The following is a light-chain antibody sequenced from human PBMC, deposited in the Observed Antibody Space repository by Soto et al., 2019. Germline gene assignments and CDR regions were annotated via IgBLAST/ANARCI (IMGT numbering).Light chain of an antibody. Sequence: DIVMTQYPDSLAVSLGERATINCKSSQSVLYRSNNKNYLAWYQQKPGQPPKLLIYWASTRESGVHDRFSGSGSGTDFTLTISSLQAEDVAVYYCQQYSSTPLTFGRGTKLDIK. CDR1: QSVLYRSNNKNY. CDR3: QQYSSTPLT. V-gene: IGKV4-1*01. CDR2: WAS. J-gene: IGKJ4*01.